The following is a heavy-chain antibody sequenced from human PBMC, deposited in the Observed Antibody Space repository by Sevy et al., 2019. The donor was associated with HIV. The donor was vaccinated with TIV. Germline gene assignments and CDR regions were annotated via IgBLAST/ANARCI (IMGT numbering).Heavy chain of an antibody. CDR1: GYTFTGYY. Sequence: ASVKVSCKASGYTFTGYYMHRVRQTPGPGLEWVGWINTLSGGTNYVQKFQGRATMTTDTSISTAYMEVTRLGSDDTAVLYCARGFRGYDLFPSGFDYWGQGTLITVSS. V-gene: IGHV1-2*02. J-gene: IGHJ4*02. D-gene: IGHD5-12*01. CDR2: INTLSGGT. CDR3: ARGFRGYDLFPSGFDY.